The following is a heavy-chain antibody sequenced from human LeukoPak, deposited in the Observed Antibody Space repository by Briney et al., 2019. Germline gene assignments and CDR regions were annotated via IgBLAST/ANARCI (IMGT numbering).Heavy chain of an antibody. CDR2: ISYTYSDI. V-gene: IGHV3-11*01. CDR3: ASGSSSVGY. Sequence: GGSLRLSCAASGFIFSDYYMSWIRQTPGKGLEWISYISYTYSDIYYADSVRGRFTISRDNAKNSLYLQMNNLRAEDTAVYYCASGSSSVGYWGQGTRVRLL. J-gene: IGHJ4*02. D-gene: IGHD6-6*01. CDR1: GFIFSDYY.